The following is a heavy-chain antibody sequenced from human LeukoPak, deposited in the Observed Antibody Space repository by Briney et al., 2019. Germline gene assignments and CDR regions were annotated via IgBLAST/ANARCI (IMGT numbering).Heavy chain of an antibody. V-gene: IGHV3-48*03. D-gene: IGHD2-15*01. CDR2: ISSSSRSI. Sequence: PGGSLRLSCAASGFTFSSYEMNWVRQAPGKGLEWVSHISSSSRSIYYADSVKGRFTISRDNAKKSLYLQMNSLRADDTAVYYCARGPDIVGVLAALDYWGQGTLVTVSS. CDR1: GFTFSSYE. CDR3: ARGPDIVGVLAALDY. J-gene: IGHJ4*02.